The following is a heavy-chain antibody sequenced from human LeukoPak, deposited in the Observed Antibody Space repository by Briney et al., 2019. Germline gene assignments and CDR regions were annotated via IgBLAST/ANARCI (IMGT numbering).Heavy chain of an antibody. CDR2: IYYSGST. V-gene: IGHV4-59*01. D-gene: IGHD6-19*01. J-gene: IGHJ4*02. CDR3: ARYSAVAGTDY. Sequence: PSETLSLTCTVSGGSISSYYWSWIRQPPGKGLEWIGYIYYSGSTNYNPSLKSRVTISVDTSKNQFSLKLSSVTAADTAVYYRARYSAVAGTDYWGQGTLVTVSS. CDR1: GGSISSYY.